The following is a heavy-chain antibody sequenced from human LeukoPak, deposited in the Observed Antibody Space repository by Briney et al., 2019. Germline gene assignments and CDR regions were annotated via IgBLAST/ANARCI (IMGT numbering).Heavy chain of an antibody. Sequence: ASVKVSCKASGYAFTSYYMHWVRQAPGQGLEWMGIINLSGGSTSYAQKFQGRVTMTRDMSTSTVYMELSSLRSEDTAVYYCARAFNWNYLGTTDYMDVWGKGTTVTVSS. J-gene: IGHJ6*03. CDR2: INLSGGST. D-gene: IGHD1-7*01. CDR3: ARAFNWNYLGTTDYMDV. V-gene: IGHV1-46*01. CDR1: GYAFTSYY.